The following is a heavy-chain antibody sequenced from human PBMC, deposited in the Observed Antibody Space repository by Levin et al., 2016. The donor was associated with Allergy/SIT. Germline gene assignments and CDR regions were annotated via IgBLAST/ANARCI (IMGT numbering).Heavy chain of an antibody. CDR3: ARGQGWLQAFEI. CDR1: KYSFTSYD. J-gene: IGHJ3*02. CDR2: MNPKSGNI. D-gene: IGHD5-24*01. V-gene: IGHV1-8*02. Sequence: ASVKVSCKVSKYSFTSYDVNWVRQVPGQGLEWMGWMNPKSGNIGFAPKFQGRLTMTRNSSITTAYLDLSSLRFDDTAVYFCARGQGWLQAFEIWGQGTMVTVSS.